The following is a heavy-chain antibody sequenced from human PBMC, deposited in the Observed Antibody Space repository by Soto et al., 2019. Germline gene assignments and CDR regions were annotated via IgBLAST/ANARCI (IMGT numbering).Heavy chain of an antibody. CDR1: GFSLSNARMG. J-gene: IGHJ6*03. Sequence: QVTLKESGPVLVKPTETLTLTCTVSGFSLSNARMGVSWIRQPPGKALEWLAHIFSNDEKSYSTSLKSRLTISKDTSKSQVVLTMTNMDPVDTATYYCARTPSSGWHHYYYMDVWGKGTTVTVSS. D-gene: IGHD6-19*01. CDR2: IFSNDEK. V-gene: IGHV2-26*01. CDR3: ARTPSSGWHHYYYMDV.